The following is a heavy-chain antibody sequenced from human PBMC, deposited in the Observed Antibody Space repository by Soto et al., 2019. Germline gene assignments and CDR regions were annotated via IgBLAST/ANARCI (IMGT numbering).Heavy chain of an antibody. D-gene: IGHD5-18*01. J-gene: IGHJ4*02. CDR3: ARDEIQIWSFVGTLEY. CDR2: IWSDGNNK. V-gene: IGHV3-33*01. CDR1: GFTFSNYG. Sequence: QVQLVESGGGVVQPGRSLRLSCTASGFTFSNYGMHWIRQAPGKGLEWVAVIWSDGNNKDYGESVKGRFTVSRDNAKNTLYLQMDSLGVDDTAVYYCARDEIQIWSFVGTLEYWGQGTLVTVSS.